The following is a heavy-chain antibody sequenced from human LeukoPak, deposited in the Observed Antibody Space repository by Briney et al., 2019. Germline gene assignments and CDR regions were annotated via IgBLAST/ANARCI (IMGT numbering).Heavy chain of an antibody. V-gene: IGHV3-23*01. Sequence: GGSLRLSCAASGFTFSSIAMSWVRQAPDKGLEWVSTISGSGGGTYYADPVKGRFTISRDDSKNTLYLQMNSLRADDTAVYYCAKDLGRYRNNFFDYWGQGNLVTVSS. CDR2: ISGSGGGT. D-gene: IGHD1-26*01. CDR3: AKDLGRYRNNFFDY. J-gene: IGHJ4*02. CDR1: GFTFSSIA.